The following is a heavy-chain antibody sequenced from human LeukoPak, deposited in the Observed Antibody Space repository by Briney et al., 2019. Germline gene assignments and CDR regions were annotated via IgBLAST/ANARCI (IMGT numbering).Heavy chain of an antibody. V-gene: IGHV1-2*02. CDR1: GYTFTGYY. CDR3: ASSVVVPAAISYYYYMDV. D-gene: IGHD2-2*01. Sequence: GASVKVSCKASGYTFTGYYMHWVRQAPGQGLEWMGWINPNSGGTNYAQKFQGRVTMTRDTSISTAYMKLSRLRADDTAVYYCASSVVVPAAISYYYYMDVWGKGTTVTVSS. CDR2: INPNSGGT. J-gene: IGHJ6*03.